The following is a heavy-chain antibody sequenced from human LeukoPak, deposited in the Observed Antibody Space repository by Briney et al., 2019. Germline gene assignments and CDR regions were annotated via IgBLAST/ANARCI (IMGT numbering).Heavy chain of an antibody. Sequence: QPGGSLRLSCAVSGFTFSSYWMSWVRQAPGKGLEWVANIKQDGSEKYYVDSVKGRFTISRDNAKNSLYLQMNSLRAEDTAVYYCARHTVTYYYYYMDVWGKGTTVTVSS. D-gene: IGHD4-17*01. CDR3: ARHTVTYYYYYMDV. CDR2: IKQDGSEK. CDR1: GFTFSSYW. V-gene: IGHV3-7*01. J-gene: IGHJ6*03.